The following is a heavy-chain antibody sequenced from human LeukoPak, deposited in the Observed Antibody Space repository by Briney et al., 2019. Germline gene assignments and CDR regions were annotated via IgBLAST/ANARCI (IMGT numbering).Heavy chain of an antibody. V-gene: IGHV3-7*01. CDR1: GFTFSNYW. Sequence: PGGSLRLSCAASGFTFSNYWMNWVRQAPGKGLEWVASIQRDGSEKYYVESVKGRFTISRDNAKNSLYLQMNSLRAEDTAVYYCARQGYSSGKWGPGTLVTVSS. J-gene: IGHJ4*02. CDR2: IQRDGSEK. CDR3: ARQGYSSGK. D-gene: IGHD6-19*01.